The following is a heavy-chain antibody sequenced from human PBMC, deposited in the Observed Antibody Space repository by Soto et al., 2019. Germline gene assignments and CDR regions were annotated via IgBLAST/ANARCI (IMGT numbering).Heavy chain of an antibody. D-gene: IGHD3-10*01. CDR2: IYYSGST. V-gene: IGHV4-59*01. CDR1: GGSISSYY. CDR3: ARSGGSGIYSYLSLDY. Sequence: SLTCTVSGGSISSYYWSWIRQPPGKGLEWIGYIYYSGSTSYNPSLTSRVTISVDRSRTQFSLQLSSVTAADTAVYYCARSGGSGIYSYLSLDYWGHATLVTVSS. J-gene: IGHJ4*01.